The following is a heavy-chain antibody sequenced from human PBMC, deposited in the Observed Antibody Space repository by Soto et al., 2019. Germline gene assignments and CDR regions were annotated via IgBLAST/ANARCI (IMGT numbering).Heavy chain of an antibody. CDR2: MNPNSGNT. Sequence: QVQLVQSGAEVKKPGASVKVSCKASGYTFTSYDINWVRQATGQGLEWMGWMNPNSGNTGYAQKFQGRVTMTRNTSISTAYMELSSLRSEDTAVYYCARIPCSGGSCYVVGVWAFDIWGQGTMVTVSS. CDR1: GYTFTSYD. CDR3: ARIPCSGGSCYVVGVWAFDI. V-gene: IGHV1-8*01. J-gene: IGHJ3*02. D-gene: IGHD2-15*01.